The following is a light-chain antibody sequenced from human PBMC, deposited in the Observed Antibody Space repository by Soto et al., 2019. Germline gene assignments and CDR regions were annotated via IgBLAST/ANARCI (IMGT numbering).Light chain of an antibody. CDR2: GAS. Sequence: EIVLTQSPGTLSLSPGERATLSFRASQSLSFNLAWYQQKPGQAPRLLIYGASNRATGIPDRFSGSGSGTDFTLTISRLEPEDFAVYYCQQYGSSGTFGQGTKLEIK. J-gene: IGKJ1*01. CDR3: QQYGSSGT. V-gene: IGKV3-20*01. CDR1: QSLSFN.